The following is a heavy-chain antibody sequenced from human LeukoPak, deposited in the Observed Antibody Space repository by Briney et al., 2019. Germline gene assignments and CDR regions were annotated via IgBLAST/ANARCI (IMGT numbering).Heavy chain of an antibody. J-gene: IGHJ4*02. Sequence: GESLKISCKGSGYSFTSYRIGWVRQMPGKGLEWMGIIYPGDSDTRYSPSFQGQVTISADKSISTAYLQWSSLKASDTAMYYCARQRGSGSYMLGYFDYWGQGTLVTVSS. D-gene: IGHD1-26*01. CDR1: GYSFTSYR. V-gene: IGHV5-51*01. CDR3: ARQRGSGSYMLGYFDY. CDR2: IYPGDSDT.